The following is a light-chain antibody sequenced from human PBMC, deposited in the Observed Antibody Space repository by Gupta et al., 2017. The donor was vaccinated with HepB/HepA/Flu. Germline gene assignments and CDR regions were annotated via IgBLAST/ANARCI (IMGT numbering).Light chain of an antibody. J-gene: IGLJ3*02. Sequence: QSALTQPAFVAGSPGQSITIACTGTSSDGGGYKYVSWYQQHPGKAPKLMIYDVSNRPSGVSNRFSGSKSGNTASLTISGLQAEDEADYYCCSYTSSSTWVFGGGTKLTVL. CDR1: SSDGGGYKY. CDR3: CSYTSSSTWV. V-gene: IGLV2-14*03. CDR2: DVS.